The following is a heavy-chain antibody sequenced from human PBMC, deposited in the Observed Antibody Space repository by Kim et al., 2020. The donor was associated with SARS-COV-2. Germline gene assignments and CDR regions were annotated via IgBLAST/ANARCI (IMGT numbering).Heavy chain of an antibody. Sequence: TKYSQKFQDRVIITTDTSASTVYLELSSLTSEDTAEYYCARGYSGYVLDYWGQGTLVIVSS. V-gene: IGHV1-3*01. D-gene: IGHD5-12*01. CDR2: T. J-gene: IGHJ4*02. CDR3: ARGYSGYVLDY.